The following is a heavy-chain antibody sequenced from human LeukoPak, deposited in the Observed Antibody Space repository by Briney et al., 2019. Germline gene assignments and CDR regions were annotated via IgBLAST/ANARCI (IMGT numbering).Heavy chain of an antibody. J-gene: IGHJ4*02. CDR1: GYTFTSYD. V-gene: IGHV1-8*01. CDR3: ARGGPYYYDSSGYLDY. D-gene: IGHD3-22*01. CDR2: MNPNSGNT. Sequence: ASVKVSCKAYGYTFTSYDINWVRQATGQGLEWMGWMNPNSGNTGYAQKFQGRVTMTRDTSISTASMELSRLRSDDTAVYYCARGGPYYYDSSGYLDYWGQGTLVTVSS.